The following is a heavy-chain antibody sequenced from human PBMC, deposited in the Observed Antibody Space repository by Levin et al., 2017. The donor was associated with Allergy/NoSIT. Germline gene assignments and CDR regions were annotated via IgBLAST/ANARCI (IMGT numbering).Heavy chain of an antibody. D-gene: IGHD3-10*01. CDR3: TRTSNYYGSGSYYTDY. CDR1: GFTFGIYA. V-gene: IGHV3-49*03. Sequence: SCTPSGFTFGIYAMSWFRQAPGKGLEWVAFIRSKTYGGTTEYAASVKGRFTISRDDFKSIAYLQMNSLKTEDTAVYYCTRTSNYYGSGSYYTDYWGQGTLVTVSS. CDR2: IRSKTYGGTT. J-gene: IGHJ4*02.